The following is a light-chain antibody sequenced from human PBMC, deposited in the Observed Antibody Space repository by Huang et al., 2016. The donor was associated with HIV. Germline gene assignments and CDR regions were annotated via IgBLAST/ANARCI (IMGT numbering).Light chain of an antibody. CDR2: ATS. CDR1: QGISNS. CDR3: QQYYNNPPWT. Sequence: DIQMTQSPSSLSASVGDRVTITCRASQGISNSVDWYQQRPGKAPKLLLYATSSLETGAPSRVSGSRAGTEYTLTISSLQPEDLATYYCQQYYNNPPWTFGQGTKVEIK. J-gene: IGKJ1*01. V-gene: IGKV1-NL1*01.